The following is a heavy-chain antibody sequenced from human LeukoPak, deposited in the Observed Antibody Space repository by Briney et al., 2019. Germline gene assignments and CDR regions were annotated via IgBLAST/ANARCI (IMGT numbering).Heavy chain of an antibody. CDR2: INHSGST. D-gene: IGHD3-10*01. Sequence: SETLSLTCAVYGGSFSGYYWSWIRQPPGKGLEWIGEINHSGSTNYNPSLKSRVTISVDTPKNQFSLKLSSVTAADTAVYYCARGPRKWVVRGKGGLYYYYGMDVWGKGTTVTVSS. CDR1: GGSFSGYY. J-gene: IGHJ6*04. V-gene: IGHV4-34*01. CDR3: ARGPRKWVVRGKGGLYYYYGMDV.